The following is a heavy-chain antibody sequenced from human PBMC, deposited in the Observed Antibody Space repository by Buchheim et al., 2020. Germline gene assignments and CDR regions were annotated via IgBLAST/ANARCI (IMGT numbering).Heavy chain of an antibody. CDR3: ATWAFYHGVDV. Sequence: EVQMVDSGGGLVQPGGSLRLSCAASGFNFGAYAMNWFRQAPGRGLDWLSHIRSGSAAIYYADSVRGRLTIPRDDAKKSLYLQMDSLRDDDTAVYFCATWAFYHGVDVWGQGT. CDR2: IRSGSAAI. CDR1: GFNFGAYA. D-gene: IGHD7-27*01. V-gene: IGHV3-48*02. J-gene: IGHJ6*02.